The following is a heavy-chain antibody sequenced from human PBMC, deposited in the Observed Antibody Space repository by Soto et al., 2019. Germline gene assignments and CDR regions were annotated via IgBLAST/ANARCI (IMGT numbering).Heavy chain of an antibody. J-gene: IGHJ6*02. D-gene: IGHD1-1*01. CDR3: ARGAQLERRDYYYYGMDV. CDR1: GYTFTSYG. Sequence: GASVKVSCKASGYTFTSYGISWVRQAPGQGLEWMGWISAYNGNTNYAQKLQGRVTMTTDTSTSTAYMELRSLRSDDTAVYYCARGAQLERRDYYYYGMDVWGQGTTVTASS. V-gene: IGHV1-18*01. CDR2: ISAYNGNT.